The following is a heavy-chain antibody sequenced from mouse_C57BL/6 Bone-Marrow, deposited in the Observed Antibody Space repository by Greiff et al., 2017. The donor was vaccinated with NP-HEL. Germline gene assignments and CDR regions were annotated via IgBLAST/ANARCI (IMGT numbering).Heavy chain of an antibody. CDR3: ARDAIYDGTGDY. CDR2: SRNKANDYTT. Sequence: EVKLVESGGGLVQSGRSLRLSCATSGFTFSDFYMEWVRQAPGKGLEWIAASRNKANDYTTEYSASVKGRVIVSRDTSQSILYLQMNALRAEDTAIYYCARDAIYDGTGDYWGQGTTLTVSS. J-gene: IGHJ2*01. CDR1: GFTFSDFY. D-gene: IGHD2-3*01. V-gene: IGHV7-1*01.